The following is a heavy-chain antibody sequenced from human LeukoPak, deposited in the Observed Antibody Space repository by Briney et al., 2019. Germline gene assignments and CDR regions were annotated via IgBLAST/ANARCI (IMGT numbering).Heavy chain of an antibody. D-gene: IGHD3-22*01. CDR2: ISYDGSNK. CDR1: GFTFSSYG. V-gene: IGHV3-30*18. J-gene: IGHJ4*02. CDR3: AKFGPTYYYDSSGYYY. Sequence: QSGGSLRLSCAASGFTFSSYGMHWVRQAPGKGLEWVAVISYDGSNKYYADSVKGRFTISRDNSKNTLYLQMNSLRAEDTAVYYCAKFGPTYYYDSSGYYYWGQGTLVTVSS.